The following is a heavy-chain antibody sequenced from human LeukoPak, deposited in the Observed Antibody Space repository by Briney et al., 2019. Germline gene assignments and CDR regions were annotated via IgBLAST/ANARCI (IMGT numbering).Heavy chain of an antibody. CDR2: ISTDDGSYI. CDR3: ARDPRITGTLPDAFDI. CDR1: GFTFSFYS. D-gene: IGHD1/OR15-1a*01. Sequence: PGGSLRLSCAASGFTFSFYSVNWVRQAPGKGLEWVSSISTDDGSYIYYADSVKGRFTISRDNAKNSLYLQMNSLRVDDTAVYYCARDPRITGTLPDAFDIWGQGTMVTVSS. V-gene: IGHV3-21*01. J-gene: IGHJ3*02.